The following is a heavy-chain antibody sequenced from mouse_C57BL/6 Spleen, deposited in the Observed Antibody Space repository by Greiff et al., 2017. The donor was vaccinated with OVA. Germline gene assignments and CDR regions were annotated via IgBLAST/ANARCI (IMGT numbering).Heavy chain of an antibody. D-gene: IGHD2-14*01. Sequence: VQLQQPGAELVKPGASVKLSCKASGYTFTSYWMQWVKQRPGQGLEWIGEIDPSDSYTNYNQKFKDKATLTVDTSSSTAYMQLSSLTSEDSAVYYCARWGTLEDYWGQGTTLTVSS. CDR1: GYTFTSYW. CDR3: ARWGTLEDY. J-gene: IGHJ2*01. CDR2: IDPSDSYT. V-gene: IGHV1-50*01.